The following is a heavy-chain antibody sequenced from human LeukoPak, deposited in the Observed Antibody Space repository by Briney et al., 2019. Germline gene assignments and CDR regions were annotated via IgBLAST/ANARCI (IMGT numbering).Heavy chain of an antibody. J-gene: IGHJ5*02. CDR2: IIPIFGTA. CDR1: GGTFSSYA. D-gene: IGHD5-18*01. CDR3: ARDRSLPELWLRNWFDP. V-gene: IGHV1-69*01. Sequence: SVKVSCKASGGTFSSYAISWVRQAPGQGLEWMGGIIPIFGTANYAQKFQGRVTITADESTSTAYMELSSLRSEDTAVYYCARDRSLPELWLRNWFDPWGQGTLVTVSS.